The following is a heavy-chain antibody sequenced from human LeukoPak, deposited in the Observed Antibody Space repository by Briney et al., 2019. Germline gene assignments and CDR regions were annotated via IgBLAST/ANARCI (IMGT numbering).Heavy chain of an antibody. D-gene: IGHD5-18*01. CDR2: IRYDGSNK. CDR1: GFTFSSYG. CDR3: AKDRVDTAMTRYFDY. V-gene: IGHV3-30*02. J-gene: IGHJ4*02. Sequence: GGSLRLSCAASGFTFSSYGMHWVRQAPGKGLEWVAFIRYDGSNKYYADSVKGRFTISRDNSKNTLYLQTNSLRAEDTAVYYCAKDRVDTAMTRYFDYWGQGTLVTVSS.